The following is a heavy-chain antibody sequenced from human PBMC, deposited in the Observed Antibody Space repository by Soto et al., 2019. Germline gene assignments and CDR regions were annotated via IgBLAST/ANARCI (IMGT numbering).Heavy chain of an antibody. D-gene: IGHD3-10*01. J-gene: IGHJ6*03. Sequence: PSETLSLTCTVSGGSISSYYWSWIRQPPGKGLEWIGYIYYSGSTNYNPSLKSRVTISVDTSKNQFSLKLSSVTAADTAVYYCARELLWFGEFGRNYYYMDVWGKGTTVTVSS. CDR2: IYYSGST. CDR3: ARELLWFGEFGRNYYYMDV. CDR1: GGSISSYY. V-gene: IGHV4-59*01.